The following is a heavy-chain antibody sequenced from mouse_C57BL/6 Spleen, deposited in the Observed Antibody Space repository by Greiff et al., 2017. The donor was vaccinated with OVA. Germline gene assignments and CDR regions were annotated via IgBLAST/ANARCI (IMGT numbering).Heavy chain of an antibody. D-gene: IGHD2-1*01. V-gene: IGHV5-4*01. CDR2: ISDGGSYT. Sequence: EVKVVESGGGLVKPGGSLKLSCAASGFTFSSYAMSWVRQTPEKRLEWVATISDGGSYTYYPDTVKGRFTISRDNAKNNLYLQMSHLKSEDTAMYYCARDGDYGNYYFDYWGQGTTLTVSS. CDR3: ARDGDYGNYYFDY. CDR1: GFTFSSYA. J-gene: IGHJ2*01.